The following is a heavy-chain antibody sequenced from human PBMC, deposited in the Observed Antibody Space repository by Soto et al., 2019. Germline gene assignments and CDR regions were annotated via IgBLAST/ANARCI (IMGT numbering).Heavy chain of an antibody. Sequence: SDTLSLTCTVSGGSISSGDSYWRWIRQPPGKGLEWIGYIYYSGSTYYNPSLKSRVTISVDTSKNQFSLKLSSVTAADTAVYYCARGVSLPGNFDYWGQGTLVTVSS. D-gene: IGHD3-10*01. CDR1: GGSISSGDSY. CDR3: ARGVSLPGNFDY. J-gene: IGHJ4*02. CDR2: IYYSGST. V-gene: IGHV4-30-4*02.